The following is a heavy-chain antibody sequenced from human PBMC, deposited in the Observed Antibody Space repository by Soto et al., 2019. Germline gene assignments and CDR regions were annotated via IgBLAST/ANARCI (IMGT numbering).Heavy chain of an antibody. Sequence: SETLSLTCTVSGGSISSGDYYWSRIRQPPGKGLEWIGYIYYSGSTYYNPSLKSRVTISVDTSKNQFSLKLSSVTAADTAVYYCAREPPGYCSGGSCYSVIGKAFDIWGQGTMVTVSS. CDR3: AREPPGYCSGGSCYSVIGKAFDI. CDR1: GGSISSGDYY. CDR2: IYYSGST. J-gene: IGHJ3*02. V-gene: IGHV4-30-4*01. D-gene: IGHD2-15*01.